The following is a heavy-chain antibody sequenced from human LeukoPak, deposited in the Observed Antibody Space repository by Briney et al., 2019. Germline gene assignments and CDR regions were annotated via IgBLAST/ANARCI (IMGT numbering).Heavy chain of an antibody. CDR1: GFTFSSYG. CDR3: AKDLATIRSYHYFDY. CDR2: IRYDGSNK. V-gene: IGHV3-30*02. J-gene: IGHJ4*02. Sequence: GGSLRLSCAASGFTFSSYGMHWVRQAPGKGLEWVAFIRYDGSNKYYADSVKGRFTISRVNSKNTLYLQMNSLRAEDTAVYYCAKDLATIRSYHYFDYWGQGTLVTVSS. D-gene: IGHD5-12*01.